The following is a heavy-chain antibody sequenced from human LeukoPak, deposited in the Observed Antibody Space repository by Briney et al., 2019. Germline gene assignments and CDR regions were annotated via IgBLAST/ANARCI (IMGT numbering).Heavy chain of an antibody. V-gene: IGHV4-34*01. CDR1: GGSFSGYY. D-gene: IGHD6-13*01. Sequence: SETLSLTCAVYGGSFSGYYWSWIRQPPGKGLEWIGEINHSGSTNYNPSLKSRVTISVDTSKNQFSLKLSSVTAADTAVYYCARAGSWYVRYGMDVWGKGTTVTVSP. CDR3: ARAGSWYVRYGMDV. J-gene: IGHJ6*04. CDR2: INHSGST.